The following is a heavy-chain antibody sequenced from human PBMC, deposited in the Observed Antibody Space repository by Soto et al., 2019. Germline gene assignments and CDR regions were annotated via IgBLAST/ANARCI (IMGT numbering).Heavy chain of an antibody. Sequence: KLSETLSLTCTVSGGSISSSSYYWGWIRQPPGKGLEWIGSIYYSGSTYYNPSLKSRVTISVDTSKNQFSLKLSSVTAADTAVYYCARLPRYGRGRVGSDAFDIWGQGTMVTVSS. J-gene: IGHJ3*02. CDR1: GGSISSSSYY. D-gene: IGHD1-26*01. V-gene: IGHV4-39*01. CDR3: ARLPRYGRGRVGSDAFDI. CDR2: IYYSGST.